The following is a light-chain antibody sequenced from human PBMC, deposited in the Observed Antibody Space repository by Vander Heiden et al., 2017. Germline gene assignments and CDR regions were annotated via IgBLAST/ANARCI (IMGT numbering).Light chain of an antibody. CDR3: CSYAGSSTVV. CDR2: EVS. CDR1: SSDVGSYNL. V-gene: IGLV2-23*02. Sequence: QSALTQPASVSWSPGQSITISCTGTSSDVGSYNLVSWYQQHPGKAPKLMIYEVSKRPSGVSNRFSGSKSGNTASLTISGLQAEDEADYYCCSYAGSSTVVFGGGTKLTVL. J-gene: IGLJ2*01.